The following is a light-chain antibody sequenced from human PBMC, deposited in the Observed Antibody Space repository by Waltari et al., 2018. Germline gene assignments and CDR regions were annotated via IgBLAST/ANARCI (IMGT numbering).Light chain of an antibody. CDR2: GAS. Sequence: EIVMNQPPATLPVSPGERATLSCRASQSVSSNLAWYQQKAGQAPRLLIYGASTRATGIPARFSGSGSGTEFTLTISSLQSEDFAVYYCQQYNNWPPYTFGQGTKLEIK. J-gene: IGKJ2*01. CDR3: QQYNNWPPYT. V-gene: IGKV3-15*01. CDR1: QSVSSN.